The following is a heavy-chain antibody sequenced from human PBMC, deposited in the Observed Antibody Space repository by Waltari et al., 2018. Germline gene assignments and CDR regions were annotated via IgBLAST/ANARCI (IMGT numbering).Heavy chain of an antibody. Sequence: EVQLVQSGAEVKKPGESLKISCKGSGYSFTSYWIGWVRQMPGKGLEWMGIIYPGDSDTRYSPSFQGQVTISADKSISTAYLQWSSLKASDTAMYYCARAYYDFWSGYPHVCCMDVWGQGTTVTVSS. CDR1: GYSFTSYW. CDR3: ARAYYDFWSGYPHVCCMDV. D-gene: IGHD3-3*01. V-gene: IGHV5-51*01. J-gene: IGHJ6*02. CDR2: IYPGDSDT.